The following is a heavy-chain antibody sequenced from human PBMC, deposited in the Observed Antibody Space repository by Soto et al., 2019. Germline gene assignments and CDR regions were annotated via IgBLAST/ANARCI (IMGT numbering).Heavy chain of an antibody. Sequence: SETLSLTCTVSGGSVSSGSYYWSWIRQPPGKGLEWIGYIYYSGSTNYNTSLKSRVTISVDKSKNQFSLELSSVTDAGTAVYYWSSWRVGGNYYVDYWGQGTLVTVSS. V-gene: IGHV4-61*01. CDR1: GGSVSSGSYY. D-gene: IGHD1-26*01. CDR3: SSWRVGGNYYVDY. CDR2: IYYSGST. J-gene: IGHJ4*02.